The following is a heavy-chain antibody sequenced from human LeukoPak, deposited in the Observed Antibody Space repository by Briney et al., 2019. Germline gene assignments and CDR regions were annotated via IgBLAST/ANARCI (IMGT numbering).Heavy chain of an antibody. V-gene: IGHV4-61*02. CDR2: IHTSGST. CDR1: GGSISSGSYY. J-gene: IGHJ3*02. Sequence: SETLSLTCTVSGGSISSGSYYWSWIRQPAGKGLEWIGRIHTSGSTNYNPSLKSRVTISVDTSKNQFSLKLSSVTAADTAVYYCARTGIAAAATEDAFDIWGQGTMVTVSS. CDR3: ARTGIAAAATEDAFDI. D-gene: IGHD6-13*01.